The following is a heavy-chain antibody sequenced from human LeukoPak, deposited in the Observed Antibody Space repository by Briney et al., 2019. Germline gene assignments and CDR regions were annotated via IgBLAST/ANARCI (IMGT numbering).Heavy chain of an antibody. D-gene: IGHD6-19*01. J-gene: IGHJ4*02. CDR1: GFTLSNYA. V-gene: IGHV3-23*01. CDR3: AKYSSDWCGDY. CDR2: ISGSGGNT. Sequence: PGGSLRLSCAASGFTLSNYAMSWVRQAPGKGLEWISAISGSGGNTFYADSVKGRVTISRDNSKNTLYLQMNSLRAEDTALYYCAKYSSDWCGDYWGQGTLVTVSS.